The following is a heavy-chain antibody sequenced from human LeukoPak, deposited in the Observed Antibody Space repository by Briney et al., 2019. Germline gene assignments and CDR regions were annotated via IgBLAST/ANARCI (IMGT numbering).Heavy chain of an antibody. CDR3: ARETSSGWTTPTSVPTDAFDI. J-gene: IGHJ3*02. CDR2: VFYSGGT. D-gene: IGHD6-19*01. Sequence: PSETLSLTCTVSGGSITGYYWSWIRQPPGKGLEWIGYVFYSGGTLYNPSVNSRVSISVDTSKTQFSLKLTSVTAADTAVYYCARETSSGWTTPTSVPTDAFDIWGQGTMVTVSS. V-gene: IGHV4-59*12. CDR1: GGSITGYY.